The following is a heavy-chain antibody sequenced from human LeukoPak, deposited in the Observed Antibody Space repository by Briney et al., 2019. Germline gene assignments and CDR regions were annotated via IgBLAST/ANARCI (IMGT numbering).Heavy chain of an antibody. Sequence: GASVKVSCKASGYTFTSCDINWVRQATGQGLEWMGWMNPNSGNTGYAQKFQGRVTMTRNTSISTAYMELSSLRSEDTAVYYCARYYDFWSGYYNYYYYYGMDVWGQGTTVTVSS. J-gene: IGHJ6*02. CDR2: MNPNSGNT. D-gene: IGHD3-3*01. V-gene: IGHV1-8*01. CDR3: ARYYDFWSGYYNYYYYYGMDV. CDR1: GYTFTSCD.